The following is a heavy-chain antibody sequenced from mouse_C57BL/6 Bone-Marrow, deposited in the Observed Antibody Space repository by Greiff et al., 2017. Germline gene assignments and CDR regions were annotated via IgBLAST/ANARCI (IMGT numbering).Heavy chain of an antibody. CDR1: GYTFTSSW. V-gene: IGHV1-69*01. CDR2: IDPSDSYT. J-gene: IGHJ3*01. D-gene: IGHD1-1*01. Sequence: VQLQQPGAELVMPGASVKLSCKASGYTFTSSWMHWVKQRPGQGLEWIGEIDPSDSYTNYNQKFKGKSTLTVDKSSSTAYMQLSSLTSEDSAVYYCARDITTVVERTWFAYWGQGTLVTVSA. CDR3: ARDITTVVERTWFAY.